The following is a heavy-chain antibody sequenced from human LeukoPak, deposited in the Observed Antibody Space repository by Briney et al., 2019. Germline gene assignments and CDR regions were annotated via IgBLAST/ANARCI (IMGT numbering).Heavy chain of an antibody. D-gene: IGHD3-10*01. CDR2: IGGRGVSA. CDR1: GFTFSDYA. J-gene: IGHJ3*01. CDR3: AKGIGRTGSSGNLDFRRSVGWDAFDV. Sequence: GGSLRLSCAGSGFTFSDYAMSWVRQAPGKGLEWVSAIGGRGVSAYYADSVKGRFSISRDNSKNTVYLQMNSLRAEDTAVYFCAKGIGRTGSSGNLDFRRSVGWDAFDVWGQGTLVTVPS. V-gene: IGHV3-23*01.